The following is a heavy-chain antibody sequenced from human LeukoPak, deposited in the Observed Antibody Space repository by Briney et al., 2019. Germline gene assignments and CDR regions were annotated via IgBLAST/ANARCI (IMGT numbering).Heavy chain of an antibody. Sequence: ASVKVSCKASGGTFSSYAISWVRQAPGQGLEWMGRIIPILGIANYAQKFQGRVTITADKSTSTDYMELSSLRSEDTAVYYCASSSSSWYVWSGYYYYGMDVWGQGTTVTVSS. D-gene: IGHD6-13*01. CDR3: ASSSSSWYVWSGYYYYGMDV. CDR1: GGTFSSYA. V-gene: IGHV1-69*04. CDR2: IIPILGIA. J-gene: IGHJ6*02.